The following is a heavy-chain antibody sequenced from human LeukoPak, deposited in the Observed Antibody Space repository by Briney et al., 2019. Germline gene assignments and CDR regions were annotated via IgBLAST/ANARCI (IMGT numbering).Heavy chain of an antibody. Sequence: GGSLRLSCAASGFIFSNHAMTWVRQAPGKGLEWVSAISGGDGATYYADSVKGRFIISRDNSKNTVYLQMSVLRADDTAVYYCAKTYQPLLSQFDYWGQGTLLTVSS. CDR1: GFIFSNHA. CDR2: ISGGDGAT. D-gene: IGHD2-2*01. V-gene: IGHV3-23*01. J-gene: IGHJ4*02. CDR3: AKTYQPLLSQFDY.